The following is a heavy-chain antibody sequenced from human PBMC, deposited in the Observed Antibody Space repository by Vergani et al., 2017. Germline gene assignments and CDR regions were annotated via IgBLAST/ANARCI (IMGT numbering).Heavy chain of an antibody. V-gene: IGHV7-4-1*02. CDR3: ARDYLSDPDWLFDS. CDR2: INTNTGNP. CDR1: GYTFTDYD. Sequence: QVQLVQSGSELKKPGASVKVSCEASGYTFTDYDMTWVRQAPGQGLEWMGWINTNTGNPTYAQGFTGRFVFSLDTPVSTAYLQINSLKAEDTAVYYCARDYLSDPDWLFDSWGQGTLVTVSS. D-gene: IGHD3-9*01. J-gene: IGHJ4*02.